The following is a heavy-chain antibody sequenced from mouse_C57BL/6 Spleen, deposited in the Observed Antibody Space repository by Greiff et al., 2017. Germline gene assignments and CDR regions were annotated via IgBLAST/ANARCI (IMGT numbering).Heavy chain of an antibody. J-gene: IGHJ1*03. CDR1: GYSITSGYY. CDR3: SRDLDYGSSYVWYFDV. D-gene: IGHD1-1*01. V-gene: IGHV3-6*01. Sequence: EVKLQESGPGLVKPSQSLSLTCSVTGYSITSGYYWNWIRQFPGNKLEWMGYISYDGSNNYNPSLKNLISITRDTSKNQFFLKLNSVTTEDTATYYCSRDLDYGSSYVWYFDVWGTGTTVTVSS. CDR2: ISYDGSN.